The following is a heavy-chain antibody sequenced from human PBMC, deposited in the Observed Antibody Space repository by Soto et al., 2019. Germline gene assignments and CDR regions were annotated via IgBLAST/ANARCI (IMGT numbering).Heavy chain of an antibody. Sequence: ASVKVSCKASGYTFTGYYMHWVRQAPGQGLEWMGWINPNSGGANYAQKFQGRVTMTRDTSISTAYMELSRLRSDDTAVYYCARAYGSGSASVGWGQGTLVTVSS. CDR3: ARAYGSGSASVG. CDR2: INPNSGGA. D-gene: IGHD3-10*01. CDR1: GYTFTGYY. J-gene: IGHJ4*02. V-gene: IGHV1-2*02.